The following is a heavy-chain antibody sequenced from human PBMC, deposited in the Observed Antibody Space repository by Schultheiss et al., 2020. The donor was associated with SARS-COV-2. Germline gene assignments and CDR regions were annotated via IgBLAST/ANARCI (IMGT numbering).Heavy chain of an antibody. V-gene: IGHV3-33*01. CDR3: ARHGDYYYSYMDV. J-gene: IGHJ6*03. Sequence: GGSLRLSCAASGFTFSSYAMHWVRQAPGKGLEWVAVIWYDGSNKYYADSVKGRFTISRDNSKNTLYLQMNSLRAEDTAVYYCARHGDYYYSYMDVWGKGTTVTVSS. CDR2: IWYDGSNK. CDR1: GFTFSSYA. D-gene: IGHD3-16*01.